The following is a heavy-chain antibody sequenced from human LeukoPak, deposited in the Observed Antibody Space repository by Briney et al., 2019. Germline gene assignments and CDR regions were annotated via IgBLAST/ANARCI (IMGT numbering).Heavy chain of an antibody. J-gene: IGHJ4*02. Sequence: SETLSLTCTVSGGSISSYYWSWIRQPPGKGLEWIGYICHSGSTNYNPSLKSRVTISVDTSKNQFSLKLSSVTAADTAVYYCARDSGLRPFDYWGQGTLVTVSS. CDR1: GGSISSYY. V-gene: IGHV4-59*01. CDR2: ICHSGST. CDR3: ARDSGLRPFDY. D-gene: IGHD5-12*01.